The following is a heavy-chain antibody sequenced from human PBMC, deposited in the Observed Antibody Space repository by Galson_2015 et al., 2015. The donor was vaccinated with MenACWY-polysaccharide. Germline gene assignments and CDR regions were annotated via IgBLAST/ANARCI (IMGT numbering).Heavy chain of an antibody. CDR2: TYYRSKWYN. V-gene: IGHV6-1*01. Sequence: CAISGDRVSSQSAAWNWIRQSPSRGLEWLGRTYYRSKWYNDYAVSVKSRITINPDTSKNQLSLQLNSVTPDDTAVYYRARVTQRGGSFDYWGQGTLVTVSS. CDR3: ARVTQRGGSFDY. D-gene: IGHD3-10*01. CDR1: GDRVSSQSAA. J-gene: IGHJ4*02.